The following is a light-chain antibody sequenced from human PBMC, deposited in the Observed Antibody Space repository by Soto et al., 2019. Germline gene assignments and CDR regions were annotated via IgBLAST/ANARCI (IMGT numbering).Light chain of an antibody. V-gene: IGLV2-18*02. Sequence: QSALTQPPSVSGSPGQSVTISCTGTSSDVGPYNRVSWYQQPPGTAPKLMIYEVSNRPSGVPDRFSGSKSGNTASLTISGLQADDEADYYCSSYTSSSTLVFGGGTKLTVL. J-gene: IGLJ2*01. CDR3: SSYTSSSTLV. CDR2: EVS. CDR1: SSDVGPYNR.